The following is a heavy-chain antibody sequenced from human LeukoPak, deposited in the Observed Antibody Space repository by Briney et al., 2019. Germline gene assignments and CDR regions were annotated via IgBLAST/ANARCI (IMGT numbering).Heavy chain of an antibody. D-gene: IGHD3-3*01. J-gene: IGHJ4*02. CDR3: ARSYDPLYFDF. CDR2: IYYSGST. CDR1: GGSISSGDYY. Sequence: SETLSLTCTVSGGSISSGDYYWSWIRQPPGKGLEYIGYIYYSGSTYYNPSLKSRVTISEDTSKNQFSLQLNSVTAVDTAVYYCARSYDPLYFDFWGQGTLVTVSS. V-gene: IGHV4-30-4*08.